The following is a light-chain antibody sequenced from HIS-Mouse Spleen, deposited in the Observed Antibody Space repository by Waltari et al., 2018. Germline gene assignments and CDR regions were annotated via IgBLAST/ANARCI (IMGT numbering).Light chain of an antibody. J-gene: IGLJ3*02. Sequence: QSALTQPASVSGSPGQSITISCTGTSSDVVSYNLVSWYQQHPGKAPKLMIYEGSKRPSGVSNRVSGSKSGNTASLTISGLQAEDEADYYCCSYAGSSTWVFGGGTKLTVL. V-gene: IGLV2-23*01. CDR3: CSYAGSSTWV. CDR1: SSDVVSYNL. CDR2: EGS.